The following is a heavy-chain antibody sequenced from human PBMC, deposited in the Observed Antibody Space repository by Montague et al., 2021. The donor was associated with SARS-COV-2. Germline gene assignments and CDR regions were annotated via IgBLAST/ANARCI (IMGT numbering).Heavy chain of an antibody. V-gene: IGHV4-61*05. CDR3: ARTYYYGSVVWFDP. Sequence: SETLSLTCTVSGGSISSSSYYWGWIRQPPGKGLEWIGYIYYSGSTNYNPSLKSRVTISVDTSKNQFSLKLSSVTAADTAGYYCARTYYYGSVVWFDPWGQGTLVTVSS. J-gene: IGHJ5*02. CDR2: IYYSGST. CDR1: GGSISSSSYY. D-gene: IGHD3-10*01.